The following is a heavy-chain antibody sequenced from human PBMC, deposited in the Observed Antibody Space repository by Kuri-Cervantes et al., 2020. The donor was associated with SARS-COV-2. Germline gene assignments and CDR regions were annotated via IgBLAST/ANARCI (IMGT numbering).Heavy chain of an antibody. CDR3: ASAAGYDFWSGVPENY. CDR1: GYTFTSYG. Sequence: ASVKVSCKASGYTFTSYGISWVRQAPGQGLEWMGWISAYNGNTNYAQKLQGRVTMTTDTSTSTAYMELRSLRSDDTAVYYCASAAGYDFWSGVPENYWGQGTLVTVSS. J-gene: IGHJ4*02. D-gene: IGHD3-3*01. CDR2: ISAYNGNT. V-gene: IGHV1-18*01.